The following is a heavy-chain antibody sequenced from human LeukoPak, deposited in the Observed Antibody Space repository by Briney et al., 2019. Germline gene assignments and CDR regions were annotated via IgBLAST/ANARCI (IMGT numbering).Heavy chain of an antibody. CDR2: INHSGST. V-gene: IGHV4-39*07. D-gene: IGHD1-26*01. CDR1: DDSISSSTYY. J-gene: IGHJ4*02. CDR3: ARTLGGAT. Sequence: SDTLSLTCIISDDSISSSTYYWSWIRQPPGKGLEWIGEINHSGSTNYNPSLKSRVTISVDTSKNQFSLKLSSVTAADTAVYYCARTLGGATWGQGTLVTVSS.